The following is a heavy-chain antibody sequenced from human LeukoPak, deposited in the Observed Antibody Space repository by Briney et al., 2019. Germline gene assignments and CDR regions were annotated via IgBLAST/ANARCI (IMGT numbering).Heavy chain of an antibody. D-gene: IGHD3-10*01. CDR3: ARDGLPRGYYYYYGMDV. CDR1: GFTFSSYS. V-gene: IGHV3-21*05. Sequence: GGSLRLSCAASGFTFSSYSMNWVRQAPGKGLEWVSYISSSSSYIYYADSVKGRFTISRDNAKNSLYLQMNSLRAEDTAVYYCARDGLPRGYYYYYGMDVWGQGTTVTVSS. J-gene: IGHJ6*02. CDR2: ISSSSSYI.